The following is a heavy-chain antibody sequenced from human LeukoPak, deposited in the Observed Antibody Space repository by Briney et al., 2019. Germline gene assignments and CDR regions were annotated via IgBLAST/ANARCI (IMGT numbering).Heavy chain of an antibody. V-gene: IGHV3-21*01. CDR2: IGATQTYI. J-gene: IGHJ4*02. CDR3: ARDLKVPGLADFDY. Sequence: PGGSLRLSCTGAGFTFATYTFNWVRQAPGKGLEWVASIGATQTYIYYADSVKGRFTVSRDNAEKSVYLQMNNLRAEDTGVYYCARDLKVPGLADFDYWGQGTLVTVSS. CDR1: GFTFATYT. D-gene: IGHD6-19*01.